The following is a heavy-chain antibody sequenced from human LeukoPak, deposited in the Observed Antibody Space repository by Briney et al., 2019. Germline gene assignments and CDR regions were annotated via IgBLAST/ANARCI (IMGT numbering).Heavy chain of an antibody. CDR1: AFTFSTYA. V-gene: IGHV3-30*04. Sequence: GGSLRLSCAASAFTFSTYAMHWVRQAPGKGLEWVAMISLDGTNRNYADSVEGRFTISRDNSKNTLHLQMSSVRPEDTAFYYCARSYSTSWYSTDWFDPWGQGTLVTVSS. CDR3: ARSYSTSWYSTDWFDP. CDR2: ISLDGTNR. D-gene: IGHD6-13*01. J-gene: IGHJ5*02.